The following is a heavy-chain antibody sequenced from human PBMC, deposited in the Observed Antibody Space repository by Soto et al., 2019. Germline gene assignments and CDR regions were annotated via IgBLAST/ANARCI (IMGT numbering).Heavy chain of an antibody. CDR3: AKLVGPAARRSSMDV. D-gene: IGHD2-2*01. V-gene: IGHV1-69*06. J-gene: IGHJ6*02. CDR1: GGTFTSYA. CDR2: SIPIFGTA. Sequence: QVQLVQSGAEVKKPGSSVKVSCKASGGTFTSYAVSWVRQAPGQGLEWMGVSIPIFGTANYVRKFQGRVTITADKSTSTAYMELSSLRSEDTAVYYCAKLVGPAARRSSMDVWGQGTTVTVSS.